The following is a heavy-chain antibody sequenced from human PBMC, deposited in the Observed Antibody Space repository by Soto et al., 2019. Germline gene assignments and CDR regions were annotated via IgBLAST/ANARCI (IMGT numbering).Heavy chain of an antibody. J-gene: IGHJ6*02. CDR3: ARFYYDSSGYLPSPYYYYYGMDV. D-gene: IGHD3-22*01. CDR2: IKQDGSEK. Sequence: TGGSLRLSCAASGFTFSSYWMSWVRQAPGKGLKWVANIKQDGSEKYYVDSVKGRFTISRDNAKNSLYLQMNSLRAEDTAVYYCARFYYDSSGYLPSPYYYYYGMDVWGQGTTVTVSS. V-gene: IGHV3-7*04. CDR1: GFTFSSYW.